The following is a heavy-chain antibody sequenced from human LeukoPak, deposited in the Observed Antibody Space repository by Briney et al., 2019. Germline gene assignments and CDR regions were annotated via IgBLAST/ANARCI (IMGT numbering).Heavy chain of an antibody. CDR2: INHSGST. Sequence: SETLSLTCAVYGGSFSGYYWSWIRQPPGKGLEWIGEINHSGSTYYNPSLKSRVTISVDTSKNQFSLKLSSVTAADTAVYYCARADSSDDAFDIWGQGTMVTVSS. D-gene: IGHD6-25*01. V-gene: IGHV4-34*01. CDR1: GGSFSGYY. CDR3: ARADSSDDAFDI. J-gene: IGHJ3*02.